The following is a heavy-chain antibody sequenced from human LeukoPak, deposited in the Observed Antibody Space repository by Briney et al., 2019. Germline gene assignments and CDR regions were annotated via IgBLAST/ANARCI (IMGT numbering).Heavy chain of an antibody. Sequence: SSETLSLTCTVSGGSISSYYWSWIRQPAGKGLEGIGRIYTSGSTNYNPSLQSRVTMSVDTSKNQFSLKLSSVTAADTAVYYYARAEATMVRGAINWFDPWGQGTLVTVSS. D-gene: IGHD3-10*01. CDR1: GGSISSYY. V-gene: IGHV4-4*07. CDR3: ARAEATMVRGAINWFDP. CDR2: IYTSGST. J-gene: IGHJ5*02.